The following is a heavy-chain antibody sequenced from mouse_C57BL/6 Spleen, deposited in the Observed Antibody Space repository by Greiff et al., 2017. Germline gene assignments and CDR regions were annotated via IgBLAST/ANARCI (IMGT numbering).Heavy chain of an antibody. CDR3: TRTRDPLGAMDY. Sequence: QVQLQQSGAELVRPGASVTLSCKASGYTFTDYEMHWVKQTPVHGLEWIGAIDPETGGTAYNQKFKGKAILTADKSSSTAYMELRSLTSEDSAVYYCTRTRDPLGAMDYWGQGTSVTVAS. CDR1: GYTFTDYE. J-gene: IGHJ4*01. D-gene: IGHD3-1*01. V-gene: IGHV1-15*01. CDR2: IDPETGGT.